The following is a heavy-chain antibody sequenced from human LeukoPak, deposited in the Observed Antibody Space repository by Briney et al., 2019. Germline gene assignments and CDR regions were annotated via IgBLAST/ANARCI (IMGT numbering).Heavy chain of an antibody. CDR1: VFTFSSSD. Sequence: GGSLRLSCAASVFTFSSSDMHWVRQATGKGLEWVSGIGTAGDTYYAGSVKGRFTISRENAKNSFYLQMNSLRAGDTAVYYCARVSPVIGTTRIYWYFDLWGRGTLVTVSS. CDR3: ARVSPVIGTTRIYWYFDL. J-gene: IGHJ2*01. CDR2: IGTAGDT. V-gene: IGHV3-13*01. D-gene: IGHD1-7*01.